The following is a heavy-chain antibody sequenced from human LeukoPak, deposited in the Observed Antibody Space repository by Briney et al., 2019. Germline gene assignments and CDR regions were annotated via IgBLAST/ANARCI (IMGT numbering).Heavy chain of an antibody. V-gene: IGHV4-59*01. Sequence: SETLSLTCTVSGGSISSYYWSWIRQPPGKGLEWIGYIYYSGSTNYNPSLKSRVTISVDTSKNQFSLKLSSVTAADTAVYYCARVDLEYTIQEYWFDPWGQGTLVTVSS. CDR1: GGSISSYY. D-gene: IGHD2/OR15-2a*01. J-gene: IGHJ5*02. CDR2: IYYSGST. CDR3: ARVDLEYTIQEYWFDP.